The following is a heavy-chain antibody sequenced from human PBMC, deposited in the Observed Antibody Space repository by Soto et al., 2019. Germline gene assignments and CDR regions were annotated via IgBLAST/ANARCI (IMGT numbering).Heavy chain of an antibody. J-gene: IGHJ5*02. V-gene: IGHV4-59*01. Sequence: SETLSLTCTVSGGSISSYYWSWIRQPPGKGLEWIGYIYYSGSTNYNPSLKSRVTISVDTSKNQFSLKLSSVTAADTAVYYCARVSGDFWSCYSNWFDPWGQGTLVTVSS. CDR2: IYYSGST. D-gene: IGHD3-3*01. CDR1: GGSISSYY. CDR3: ARVSGDFWSCYSNWFDP.